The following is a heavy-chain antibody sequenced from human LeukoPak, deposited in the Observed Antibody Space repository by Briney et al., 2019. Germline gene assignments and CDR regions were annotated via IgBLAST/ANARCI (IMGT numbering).Heavy chain of an antibody. CDR2: INPRGGST. CDR1: GYTFTSHF. D-gene: IGHD2-21*01. J-gene: IGHJ5*02. Sequence: ASVKVSCKASGYTFTSHFMHWVRQAPGQGLEWMGIINPRGGSTSYTQKFRGRVTMTRDTSTSTVYMELSSLRSEDTAVYYCATASLSHPYYRWGQGTLVTVSS. V-gene: IGHV1-46*01. CDR3: ATASLSHPYYR.